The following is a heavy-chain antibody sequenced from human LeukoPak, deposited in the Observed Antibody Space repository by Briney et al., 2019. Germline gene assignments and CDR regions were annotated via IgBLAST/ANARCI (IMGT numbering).Heavy chain of an antibody. CDR2: INNNGVST. D-gene: IGHD2-2*01. V-gene: IGHV3-23*01. CDR1: GFTFSSDF. CDR3: AKDSFSSR. Sequence: GGSLRLSCAAYGFTFSSDFMTWVRQAPGKGVQCVSTINNNGVSTFYAHPVRGRFTISRDNSNNTLYLHMNSLSAEDTAVYYCAKDSFSSRWGQGTLVTVSS. J-gene: IGHJ4*02.